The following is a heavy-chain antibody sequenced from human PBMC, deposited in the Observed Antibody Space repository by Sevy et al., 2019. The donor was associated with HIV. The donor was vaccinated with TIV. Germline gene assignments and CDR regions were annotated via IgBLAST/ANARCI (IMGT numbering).Heavy chain of an antibody. CDR3: ARGGGYCSGGSSYSLDYYYYMDV. CDR2: IYYSGST. V-gene: IGHV4-31*03. D-gene: IGHD2-15*01. Sequence: SETLSLTCTVSGGSISSGGYYWSWIRQHPGKGLEWIGYIYYSGSTYYNPSLKSRVTISVDTSKNQFSLKLSSVTAADTAVYYCARGGGYCSGGSSYSLDYYYYMDVWGKGTTVTVSS. CDR1: GGSISSGGYY. J-gene: IGHJ6*03.